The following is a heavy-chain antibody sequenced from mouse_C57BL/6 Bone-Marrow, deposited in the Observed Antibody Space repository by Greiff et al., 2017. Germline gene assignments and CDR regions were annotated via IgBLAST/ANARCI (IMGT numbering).Heavy chain of an antibody. D-gene: IGHD2-1*01. CDR1: GYTFTSYG. CDR2: IYPRSGNT. V-gene: IGHV1-81*01. J-gene: IGHJ1*03. CDR3: ARFYYGPSYWYFDV. Sequence: QVQLQQSGAELARPGASVKLSCKASGYTFTSYGISWVKQRPGQGLEWIGEIYPRSGNTYYNEKFKGKATLTADKSSSTAYMELRSLTSEDSAVYFCARFYYGPSYWYFDVWGTGTTVTVSS.